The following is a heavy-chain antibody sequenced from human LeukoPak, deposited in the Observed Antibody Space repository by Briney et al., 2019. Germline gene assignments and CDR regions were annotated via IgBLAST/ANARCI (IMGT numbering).Heavy chain of an antibody. CDR1: GGSLNGHY. D-gene: IGHD2-2*01. J-gene: IGHJ5*02. V-gene: IGHV4-34*01. CDR2: GNESGGT. CDR3: ARERVGYCSSTSCSWNWFDP. Sequence: SETLSLTCAVYGGSLNGHYWSWIRQSPGKGLEWIGEGNESGGTKFNPSLKSRVTISVDTSKNQFSLKLSSVTAADTAVYYCARERVGYCSSTSCSWNWFDPRGQGTLVTVSS.